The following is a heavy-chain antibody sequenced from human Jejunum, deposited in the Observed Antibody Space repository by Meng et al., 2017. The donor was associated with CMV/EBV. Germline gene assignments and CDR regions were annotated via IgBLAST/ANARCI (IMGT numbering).Heavy chain of an antibody. Sequence: LRVGCGGCLINPEGLLCTACVTAGISFSAYGMNWVRQAPGKGLEWVVFIRHDGSDYYYVDSVKGRFTISRDNSKNTVYLQMDSLRVEDTGIYYGVKDKGRTALDYWGQGSLVTVSS. CDR1: GISFSAYG. J-gene: IGHJ4*02. D-gene: IGHD3-10*01. CDR3: VKDKGRTALDY. V-gene: IGHV3-30*02. CDR2: IRHDGSDY.